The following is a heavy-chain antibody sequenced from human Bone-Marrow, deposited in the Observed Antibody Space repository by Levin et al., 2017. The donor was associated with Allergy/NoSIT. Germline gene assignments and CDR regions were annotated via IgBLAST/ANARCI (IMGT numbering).Heavy chain of an antibody. D-gene: IGHD6-13*01. J-gene: IGHJ5*02. V-gene: IGHV4-39*02. CDR3: AREGTRSSSWHLS. Sequence: SETLSLTCSVSGSSISSNIYYWGWIRQPPGKGLEWIGSIYFTGDTYYSPSLRSRLTMSIDTSRNQFSLRLTSVTAADTAVYFCAREGTRSSSWHLSWGQGTLVTVSS. CDR2: IYFTGDT. CDR1: GSSISSNIYY.